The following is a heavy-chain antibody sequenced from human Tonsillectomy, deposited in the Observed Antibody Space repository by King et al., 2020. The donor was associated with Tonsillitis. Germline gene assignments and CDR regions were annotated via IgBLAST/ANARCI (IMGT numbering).Heavy chain of an antibody. J-gene: IGHJ6*02. V-gene: IGHV3-21*01. Sequence: VQLVESGGGLVKPGGSLRLSCAASGFTFSSYSMNWVRQAPGKGLEWVSSISSSGSYIYYADSMKGRFTISRDNAKNSLYLQMNSLRAEDTAVYYCARTGSYHYNMDVWGQGTTVTVSS. CDR2: ISSSGSYI. CDR1: GFTFSSYS. CDR3: ARTGSYHYNMDV.